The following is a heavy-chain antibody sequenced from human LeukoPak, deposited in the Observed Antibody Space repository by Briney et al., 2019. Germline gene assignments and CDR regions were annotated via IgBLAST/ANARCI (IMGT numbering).Heavy chain of an antibody. Sequence: GGSLRLSCAASGFTFSSYAVSWVRQAPGKGLEWVSAISGSGGSTYYADSVKGRFTISRDNSKNTLYLQMNSLRAEDTAVYYCAKGAHPITMIVVVILPFDYWGQGTLVTVSS. V-gene: IGHV3-23*01. CDR2: ISGSGGST. D-gene: IGHD3-22*01. J-gene: IGHJ4*02. CDR3: AKGAHPITMIVVVILPFDY. CDR1: GFTFSSYA.